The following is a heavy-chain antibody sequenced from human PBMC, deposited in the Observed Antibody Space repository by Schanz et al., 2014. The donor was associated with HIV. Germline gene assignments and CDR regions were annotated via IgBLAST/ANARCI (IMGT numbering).Heavy chain of an antibody. CDR1: GLTFSSSI. D-gene: IGHD6-19*01. CDR3: AREGESSGRAGLFDL. Sequence: VQLVESGGGLVKPGRSLRLSCTASGLTFSSSIMHWVRQAPGKGLEWVAGMSHDGFSKYFADSVKGRFAISREDSKNTVHLQMDSLRPEDTAVYYCAREGESSGRAGLFDLWGQGAMVTVSS. V-gene: IGHV3-30*09. CDR2: MSHDGFSK. J-gene: IGHJ3*01.